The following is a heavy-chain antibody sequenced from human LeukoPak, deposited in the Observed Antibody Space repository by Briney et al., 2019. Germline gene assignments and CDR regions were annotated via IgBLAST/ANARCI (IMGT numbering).Heavy chain of an antibody. V-gene: IGHV3-30*14. D-gene: IGHD7-27*01. J-gene: IGHJ6*03. Sequence: PGGSLRLSCAASGFTFSSYAMHWVRQAPGKGLEWVAVISYDGSNKYYADSVKGRFTISRDNSKNTLYLQMNSLRAEDTAVYYCARDWGYYYMDVWGKGTTVTISS. CDR1: GFTFSSYA. CDR3: ARDWGYYYMDV. CDR2: ISYDGSNK.